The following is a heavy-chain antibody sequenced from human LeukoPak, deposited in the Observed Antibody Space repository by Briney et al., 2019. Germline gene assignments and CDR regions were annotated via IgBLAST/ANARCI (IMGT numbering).Heavy chain of an antibody. CDR3: ARVGDYEIDY. Sequence: SETLSLTCTVSGYSISSGYYWGWIRQPPGKGLEWIGSIYHSGSTYYNPSLKSRVTISVDTSKNQLSLKLSSVTAADTAVYYCARVGDYEIDYWGQGTLVTVSS. V-gene: IGHV4-38-2*02. D-gene: IGHD4-17*01. CDR1: GYSISSGYY. CDR2: IYHSGST. J-gene: IGHJ4*02.